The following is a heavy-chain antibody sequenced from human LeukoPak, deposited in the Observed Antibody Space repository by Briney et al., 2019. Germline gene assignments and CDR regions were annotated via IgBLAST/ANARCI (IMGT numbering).Heavy chain of an antibody. J-gene: IGHJ4*02. D-gene: IGHD2-21*01. Sequence: ESAGSLRLSCAASGFTFSTYAMNRVRQAPGKGLEWVSGISGSGGGPNYADSVKGRFTISRDTSKNTLYLQMNSLRAEDTAVYYCAKGHVESGGDYYFDYGGQGTLVTVSS. CDR2: ISGSGGGP. V-gene: IGHV3-23*01. CDR1: GFTFSTYA. CDR3: AKGHVESGGDYYFDY.